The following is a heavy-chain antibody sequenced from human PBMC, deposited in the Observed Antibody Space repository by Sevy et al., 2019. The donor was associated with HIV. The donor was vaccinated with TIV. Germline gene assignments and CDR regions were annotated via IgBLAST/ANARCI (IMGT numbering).Heavy chain of an antibody. Sequence: ASVKVSCKASGGTFSSYAISWVRLAPGQGLEWMGGIIPIFGTANYAQKFQGRVTITADESTSTAYMELSSLRSEDTAVYYCAREAVAAAGTTFDYWGQGTLVTVSS. J-gene: IGHJ4*02. V-gene: IGHV1-69*13. CDR3: AREAVAAAGTTFDY. D-gene: IGHD6-13*01. CDR2: IIPIFGTA. CDR1: GGTFSSYA.